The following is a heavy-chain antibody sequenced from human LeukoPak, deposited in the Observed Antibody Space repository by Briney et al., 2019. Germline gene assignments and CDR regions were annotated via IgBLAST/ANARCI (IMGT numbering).Heavy chain of an antibody. CDR1: GGSISSHY. V-gene: IGHV4-59*11. D-gene: IGHD2-2*02. Sequence: SETLSLTCPVSGGSISSHYWSWVRQPPGEGLEWICYIYYSGSTNYNPSLKSRVTISVDTSKNRFSLKLSSVTAADTAVYYCARVLTAIIHRYYYYYMDVWGKGTTVTVSS. J-gene: IGHJ6*03. CDR2: IYYSGST. CDR3: ARVLTAIIHRYYYYYMDV.